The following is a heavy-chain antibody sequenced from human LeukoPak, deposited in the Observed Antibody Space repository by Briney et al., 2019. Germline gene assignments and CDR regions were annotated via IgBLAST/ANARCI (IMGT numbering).Heavy chain of an antibody. Sequence: GGSLRLSCAASGFTFSSYSMNWVRQAPGKGLEWVSSISSSSSYIYYADSVKGRFTISRDNAKNSLYLQMSSLRAEDTAVYYCARVSPPNYDFWSGYYPYYFDYWGQGTLVTVSS. D-gene: IGHD3-3*01. CDR2: ISSSSSYI. CDR1: GFTFSSYS. CDR3: ARVSPPNYDFWSGYYPYYFDY. V-gene: IGHV3-21*01. J-gene: IGHJ4*02.